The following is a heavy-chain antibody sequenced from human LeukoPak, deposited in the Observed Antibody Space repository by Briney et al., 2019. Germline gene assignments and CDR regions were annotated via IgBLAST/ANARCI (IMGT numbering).Heavy chain of an antibody. Sequence: SETLSLTCTVSGGSISSSSYYWGWIRQPPGRGREWIGSIYFSGTTYYNPSLQSRVTISVDTAKNQFSLKVTSVTAADTAAYYCARDAHCTGVSCYSPYNWFDPWGQGTLVTVSS. CDR1: GGSISSSSYY. CDR2: IYFSGTT. CDR3: ARDAHCTGVSCYSPYNWFDP. V-gene: IGHV4-39*07. D-gene: IGHD2-15*01. J-gene: IGHJ5*02.